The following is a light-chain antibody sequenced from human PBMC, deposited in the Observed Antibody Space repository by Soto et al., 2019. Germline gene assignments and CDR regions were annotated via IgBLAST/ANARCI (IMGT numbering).Light chain of an antibody. CDR1: QSVSSY. V-gene: IGKV3-11*01. Sequence: EIVLTQSPATLSLSPGERATLSCRASQSVSSYLAWYQQKPGQAPRILIYDASNRATGIPARFSGSGSGTEFTLTISSLEPEDFAVYYCQQRSNWPPFGGGTKVEIK. CDR3: QQRSNWPP. CDR2: DAS. J-gene: IGKJ4*01.